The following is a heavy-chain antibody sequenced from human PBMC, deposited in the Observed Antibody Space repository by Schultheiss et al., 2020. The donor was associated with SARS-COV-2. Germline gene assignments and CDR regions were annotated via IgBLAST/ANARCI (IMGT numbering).Heavy chain of an antibody. J-gene: IGHJ4*02. CDR1: GFTFSSYA. Sequence: GESLKISCAASGFTFSSYAMSWVRQAPGKGLEWVSAISGSGGSTYYADSVKGRFTISRDNSKNTLYLQMNSLRAEDTAVYYCARDLGDDYGDTFDYWGQGTLVTVSS. CDR3: ARDLGDDYGDTFDY. D-gene: IGHD4-17*01. V-gene: IGHV3-23*01. CDR2: ISGSGGST.